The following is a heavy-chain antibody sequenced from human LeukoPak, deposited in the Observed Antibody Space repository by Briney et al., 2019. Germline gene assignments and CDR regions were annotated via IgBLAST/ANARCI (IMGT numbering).Heavy chain of an antibody. D-gene: IGHD6-13*01. V-gene: IGHV3-23*01. CDR3: AKVETAAAATLRGFDY. Sequence: PGGSLRLSCAASGFTFSSYAMSWGRQAPGKGLEWVSSIGGSGGSTYYADSVKGRFTISRDNSKNTLYLQMNSLSAEDTAVYYCAKVETAAAATLRGFDYWGQGTLVTVSS. CDR1: GFTFSSYA. CDR2: IGGSGGST. J-gene: IGHJ4*02.